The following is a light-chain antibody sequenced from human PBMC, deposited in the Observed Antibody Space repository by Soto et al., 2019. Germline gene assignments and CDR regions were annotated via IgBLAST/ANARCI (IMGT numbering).Light chain of an antibody. CDR3: QQHNDYTAVT. CDR1: QTISSS. J-gene: IGKJ2*01. V-gene: IGKV1-5*01. Sequence: DIQMTQSPSTLSASVGDRVTITCRASQTISSSLAWYQFKPGKAPKLLIFDATTLQTGAPSRFSGSGFGTEFTLTITGLQPDDFATYYCQQHNDYTAVTFGQGTKLEIK. CDR2: DAT.